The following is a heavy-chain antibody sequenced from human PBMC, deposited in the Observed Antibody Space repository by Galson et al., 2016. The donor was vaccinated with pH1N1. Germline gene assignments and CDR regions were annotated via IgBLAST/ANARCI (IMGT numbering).Heavy chain of an antibody. V-gene: IGHV1-2*02. CDR3: TREGGTGVTTGVDV. J-gene: IGHJ6*02. D-gene: IGHD4-17*01. CDR1: GYTFSHYL. Sequence: SVKVSCKASGYTFSHYLLHWVRQAPGQGLEWLGWIIPDTGGTNYAQNFRGRVAMTTDTSINTVYMELSRLRSDDTAVYFCTREGGTGVTTGVDVWGQGTTVIVSS. CDR2: IIPDTGGT.